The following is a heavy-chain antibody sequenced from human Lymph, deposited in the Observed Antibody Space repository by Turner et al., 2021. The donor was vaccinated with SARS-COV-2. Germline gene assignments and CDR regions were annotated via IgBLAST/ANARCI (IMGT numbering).Heavy chain of an antibody. CDR1: GFTFSCYA. J-gene: IGHJ4*02. V-gene: IGHV3-30-3*01. CDR2: ISYDGSNK. Sequence: QVPLLESGGGGVQPGRSLRLPCAASGFTFSCYAMHWVRQAPGMWLEWVAVISYDGSNKFFANSVKGRFTISSNKSKNTLYLKINSLIAVHTTVYYCARDFVAVTGPFDYWGQGTLVTVSS. CDR3: ARDFVAVTGPFDY. D-gene: IGHD6-19*01.